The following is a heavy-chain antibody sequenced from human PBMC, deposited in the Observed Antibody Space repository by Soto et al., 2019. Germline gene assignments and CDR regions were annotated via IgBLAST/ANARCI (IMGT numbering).Heavy chain of an antibody. D-gene: IGHD3-10*01. CDR1: GFTFSSYA. CDR3: AKGGAVPGGGYFDY. J-gene: IGHJ4*02. Sequence: EVQLLESGGGLVQPGGSLRLSCAASGFTFSSYAMSWVRQAPGKGLEWVSAISGSGGSTYYADSVKGRFTISRDNSKHALYLQMNRLRAEDTAVYYCAKGGAVPGGGYFDYWGQGTLVTVSS. V-gene: IGHV3-23*01. CDR2: ISGSGGST.